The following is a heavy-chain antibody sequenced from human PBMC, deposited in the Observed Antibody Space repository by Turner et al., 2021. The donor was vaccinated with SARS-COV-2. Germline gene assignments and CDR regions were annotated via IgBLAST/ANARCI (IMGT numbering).Heavy chain of an antibody. V-gene: IGHV3-21*01. CDR3: ARARWDYYDSSGYYPDAFDI. CDR1: GLTFSGHS. CDR2: ISSSSNYI. Sequence: EVQLVESGGGLVKPGGSLRPACAASGLTFSGHSMNWVRQAPGKGLEWVSSISSSSNYIYYADSVKGRFTISRDNAKNSLFLQMNSLRAEDTAVYYCARARWDYYDSSGYYPDAFDIWGQGTMVTVSS. D-gene: IGHD3-22*01. J-gene: IGHJ3*02.